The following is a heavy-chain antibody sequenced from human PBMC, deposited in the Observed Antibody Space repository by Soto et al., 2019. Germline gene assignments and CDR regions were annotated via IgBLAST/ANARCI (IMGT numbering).Heavy chain of an antibody. CDR3: AKDGLFSGPYYYYYGMDV. Sequence: GGSLRLSCAASGFTFSSYGMHWVRQAPGKGLEWVAVISYDGSNKYYADSVKGRFTISRDNSKNTLYLQMNSLRAEDTAVYYCAKDGLFSGPYYYYYGMDVWGQGTTVTVSS. CDR2: ISYDGSNK. D-gene: IGHD5-12*01. CDR1: GFTFSSYG. V-gene: IGHV3-30*18. J-gene: IGHJ6*02.